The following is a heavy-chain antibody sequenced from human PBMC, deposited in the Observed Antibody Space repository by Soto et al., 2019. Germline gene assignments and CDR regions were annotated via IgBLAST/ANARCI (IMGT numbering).Heavy chain of an antibody. J-gene: IGHJ5*02. V-gene: IGHV3-21*01. CDR2: ISSSSSYI. CDR1: GFTFSSYS. D-gene: IGHD3-3*01. Sequence: GGSLRLSCAASGFTFSSYSMNWVRQAPGKGLEWVSSISSSSSYIYYADSVKGRFTISRDNAKNSLYLQMNSLRAEDTAVYYCARAANFWSGFDPWGQGTLVTVSS. CDR3: ARAANFWSGFDP.